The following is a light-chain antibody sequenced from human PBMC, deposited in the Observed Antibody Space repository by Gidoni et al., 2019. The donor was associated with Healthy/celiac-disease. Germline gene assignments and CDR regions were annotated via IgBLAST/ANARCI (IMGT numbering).Light chain of an antibody. V-gene: IGKV3-20*01. CDR3: QQYGSSPWGFT. CDR2: GAS. Sequence: SPGERATLSCRASQSVSSSYLAWYQQKPGQAPRLLIYGASSRATGIPDRFSGSGSGTDFTLTISRLEPEDFAVYYCQQYGSSPWGFTFGPGTKVDIK. J-gene: IGKJ3*01. CDR1: QSVSSSY.